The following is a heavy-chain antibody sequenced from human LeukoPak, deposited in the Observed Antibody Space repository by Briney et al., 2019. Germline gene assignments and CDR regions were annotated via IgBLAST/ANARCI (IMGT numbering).Heavy chain of an antibody. Sequence: GGSLRLSCAASGFTFSNYAMSWVRQAPGKGLEWVLAISGSGDSTYYADSLKGRFTISRDNSKNTVYLHINSLRAEDTAVYRCANALTLVRGVIAPLDYWGQGTLVTVSS. CDR3: ANALTLVRGVIAPLDY. CDR2: ISGSGDST. J-gene: IGHJ4*02. D-gene: IGHD3-10*01. V-gene: IGHV3-23*01. CDR1: GFTFSNYA.